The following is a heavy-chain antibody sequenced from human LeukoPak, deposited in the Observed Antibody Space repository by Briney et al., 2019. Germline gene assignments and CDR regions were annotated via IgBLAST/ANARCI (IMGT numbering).Heavy chain of an antibody. V-gene: IGHV3-53*01. CDR1: GFTVSGNY. Sequence: PGGSLRLSCAASGFTVSGNYMSWVRQAPGKGLEWVSLTYSGGTTYYADSVKGRFTISRDNSKNTLYLQMNSLRAEDTAVYYCAKDRAQQLVLDFWGQGTLVTVSS. D-gene: IGHD6-13*01. CDR2: TYSGGTT. CDR3: AKDRAQQLVLDF. J-gene: IGHJ4*02.